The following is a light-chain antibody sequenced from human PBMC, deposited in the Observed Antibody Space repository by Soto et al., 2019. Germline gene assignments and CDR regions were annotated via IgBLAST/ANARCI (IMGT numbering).Light chain of an antibody. J-gene: IGLJ1*01. CDR3: GSYTTSSNCV. V-gene: IGLV2-14*03. CDR1: VSDVGSYNY. Sequence: QSALTQPASVSGSPGQSITISCTGTVSDVGSYNYVSWYQQYPGKAPKLMIYDVSTRPSGVSDRFSGSKSGNTASLTISGLRAEDEADYYCGSYTTSSNCVFGTGTKVTVL. CDR2: DVS.